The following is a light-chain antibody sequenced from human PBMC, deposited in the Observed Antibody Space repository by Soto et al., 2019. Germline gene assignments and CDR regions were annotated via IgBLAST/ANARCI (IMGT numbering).Light chain of an antibody. CDR2: EVS. CDR1: SSDVGNYNY. V-gene: IGLV2-8*01. J-gene: IGLJ3*02. Sequence: QSVLTQPPSASGSPGQSVTISCTGTSSDVGNYNYVSWYQQHPGKAPKLMIYEVSKRPSGVPDRFSGSKSGNTASLTVSGLQAEDVADYFCSSYARRNTLLFGGGTKLTVL. CDR3: SSYARRNTLL.